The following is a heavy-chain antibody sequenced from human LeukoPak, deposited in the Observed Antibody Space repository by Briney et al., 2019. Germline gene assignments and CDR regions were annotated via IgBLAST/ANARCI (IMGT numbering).Heavy chain of an antibody. Sequence: HPGGSLRLSCAAAGVTVSSNYMSWVRQVPGRGLEWVSMLYSDGTTHYLDSVKGRFSISRDSSQNTLYLQMNGLRVEDTAVYYCARWYCNSLNCYYDYWGQGTLVTVSS. CDR1: GVTVSSNY. CDR3: ARWYCNSLNCYYDY. J-gene: IGHJ4*02. D-gene: IGHD2/OR15-2a*01. CDR2: LYSDGTT. V-gene: IGHV3-53*01.